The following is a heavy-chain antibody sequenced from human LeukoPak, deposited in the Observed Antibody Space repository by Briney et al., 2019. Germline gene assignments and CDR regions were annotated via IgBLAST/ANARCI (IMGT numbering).Heavy chain of an antibody. Sequence: SETLSLTCTVSGGSISSGSYYWSWIQQPAGRGLEWIGRIYTSGSTNYNPSLKSRVTISVDTSTNQFSLKLSSVTAAATAVSYCARDSYDYARGSTNFAYCGQGNLATVSS. CDR2: IYTSGST. CDR1: GGSISSGSYY. D-gene: IGHD3-16*01. CDR3: ARDSYDYARGSTNFAY. J-gene: IGHJ4*02. V-gene: IGHV4-61*02.